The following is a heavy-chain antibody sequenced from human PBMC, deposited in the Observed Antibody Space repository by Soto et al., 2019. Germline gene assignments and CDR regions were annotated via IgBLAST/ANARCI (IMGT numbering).Heavy chain of an antibody. V-gene: IGHV3-73*01. CDR1: GFTFSGSA. Sequence: PGGSLRLSCAASGFTFSGSAIHWVRQASGRGLEWVGRIRSKTNRYATAYAASVKGRFTISRDDSKNTAYLQMNSLETEDTAVYYSTPAYCSGGSCCPALAIWAQGTMVTVSS. CDR2: IRSKTNRYAT. CDR3: TPAYCSGGSCCPALAI. J-gene: IGHJ3*02. D-gene: IGHD2-15*01.